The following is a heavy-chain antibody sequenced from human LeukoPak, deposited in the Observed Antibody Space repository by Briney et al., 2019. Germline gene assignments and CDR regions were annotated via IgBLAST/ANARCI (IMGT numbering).Heavy chain of an antibody. V-gene: IGHV1-46*01. CDR1: GYTFTSYY. D-gene: IGHD6-13*01. CDR3: ARAPSSWYRGYYYYYMDV. Sequence: GASVKVSCKASGYTFTSYYMHWVRQAPGQGLEWMGIINPSGGSTSYAQKFQGRVTMTRDMSTSTVYMELSSLRSEDTAVYYCARAPSSWYRGYYYYYMDVWGKGTTVTVSS. J-gene: IGHJ6*03. CDR2: INPSGGST.